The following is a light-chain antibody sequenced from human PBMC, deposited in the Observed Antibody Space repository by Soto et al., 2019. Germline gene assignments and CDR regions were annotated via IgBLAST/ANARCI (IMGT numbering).Light chain of an antibody. CDR1: GSSIGTNT. V-gene: IGLV1-44*01. Sequence: VLTQPPSASGTPGQRVAISCSGSGSSIGTNTVNWYRQLPGTAPKLLIYGNNQRPSGVPDRFSGSKSGTSASLAISGLQSEDEAEYYCAAWDGSLNNVLFGGGTKVTVL. CDR3: AAWDGSLNNVL. CDR2: GNN. J-gene: IGLJ2*01.